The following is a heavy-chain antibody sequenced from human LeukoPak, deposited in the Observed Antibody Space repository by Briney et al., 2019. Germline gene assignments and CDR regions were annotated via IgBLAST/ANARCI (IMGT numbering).Heavy chain of an antibody. CDR1: GFTFDDYA. J-gene: IGHJ6*02. CDR3: AKDIRGYYDSSGWYYYYYGMDV. CDR2: ISWNSGSI. Sequence: SLRLSCAASGFTFDDYAMHWVRRAPGKGLEWVSGISWNSGSIGYADSVKGRFTISRDNAKNSLYLQMNGLRAEDTALYYCAKDIRGYYDSSGWYYYYYGMDVWGQGTTVTVSS. V-gene: IGHV3-9*01. D-gene: IGHD3-22*01.